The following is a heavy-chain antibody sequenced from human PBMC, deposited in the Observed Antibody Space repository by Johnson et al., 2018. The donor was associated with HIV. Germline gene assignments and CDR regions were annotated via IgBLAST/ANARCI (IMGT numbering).Heavy chain of an antibody. V-gene: IGHV3-30*03. CDR2: ISYDGSNK. J-gene: IGHJ3*02. CDR3: LSQWLVRNAFDI. Sequence: QVQLVESGGVLVRPGRSLRLSCAGSGFTFRSYSMHWVRQAPGKGLEWVAVISYDGSNKYYADSVKGRFTISRDNSKNTLYLQMNSLRAEDTAVYYCLSQWLVRNAFDIWGQGTMVTVSS. CDR1: GFTFRSYS. D-gene: IGHD6-19*01.